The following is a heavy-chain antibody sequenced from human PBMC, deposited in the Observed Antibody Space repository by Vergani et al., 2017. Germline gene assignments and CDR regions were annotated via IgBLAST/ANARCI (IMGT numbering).Heavy chain of an antibody. Sequence: QVQLVQSGAEVKKPGASVKVSCKASGYTFFNFGISWVRQAPGQGLEWMGWIIAYNGNTNNAQNLQGRVTMTTDTSTTTAYMELRSLRSDDTAVYYCARCRVRGSSIPEDYWGQGTLVTVSS. CDR3: ARCRVRGSSIPEDY. CDR2: IIAYNGNT. CDR1: GYTFFNFG. D-gene: IGHD2-2*01. V-gene: IGHV1-18*01. J-gene: IGHJ4*02.